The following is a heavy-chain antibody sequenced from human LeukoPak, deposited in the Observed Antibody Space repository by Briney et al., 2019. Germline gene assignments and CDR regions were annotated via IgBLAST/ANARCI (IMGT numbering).Heavy chain of an antibody. Sequence: GGSLRLSCAASGFTVSSNYMSWVRQAPGKGLEWVSVIYSGGSTYYADSVKGRFTISRDNSKNTLYLQMNSLRAEDTAVYYCARDGGSTYYDLWSGLNYWGQGTLVTVSS. CDR3: ARDGGSTYYDLWSGLNY. V-gene: IGHV3-66*02. J-gene: IGHJ4*02. CDR2: IYSGGST. D-gene: IGHD3-3*01. CDR1: GFTVSSNY.